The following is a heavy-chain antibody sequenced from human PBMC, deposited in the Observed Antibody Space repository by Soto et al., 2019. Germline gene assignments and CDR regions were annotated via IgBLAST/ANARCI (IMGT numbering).Heavy chain of an antibody. CDR3: ARDGGATVYYYYGMDV. CDR2: ISYDGSNK. D-gene: IGHD1-26*01. CDR1: GFTFSSYA. Sequence: QVQLVESGGGVVQPGRSLRLSCAASGFTFSSYAMHWVRQAPGKGLEWVAVISYDGSNKYYADSVKGRFTISRANSKNTLYLQMNSLRAEDTAVYYCARDGGATVYYYYGMDVWGQGTTVTVSS. J-gene: IGHJ6*02. V-gene: IGHV3-30-3*01.